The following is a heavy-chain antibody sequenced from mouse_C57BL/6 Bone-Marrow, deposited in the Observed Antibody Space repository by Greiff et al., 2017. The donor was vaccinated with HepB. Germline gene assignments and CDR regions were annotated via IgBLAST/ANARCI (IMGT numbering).Heavy chain of an antibody. CDR2: ISDGGSYT. J-gene: IGHJ3*01. V-gene: IGHV5-4*01. CDR3: ARDRGFPLFAY. D-gene: IGHD3-3*01. CDR1: GFTFSSYA. Sequence: DVQLVESGGGLVKPGGSLKLSCAASGFTFSSYAMSWVRQTPEKRLEWVATISDGGSYTYYPDNVKGRFTISRDNAKNNLYLQMSHLKSEDTAMYYCARDRGFPLFAYWGQGTLVTVSA.